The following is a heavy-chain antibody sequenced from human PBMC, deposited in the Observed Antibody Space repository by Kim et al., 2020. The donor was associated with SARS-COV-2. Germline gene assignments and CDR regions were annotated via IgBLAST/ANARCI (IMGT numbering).Heavy chain of an antibody. CDR3: ARRYCSSTSCPLYYGMDV. D-gene: IGHD2-2*01. J-gene: IGHJ6*02. V-gene: IGHV4-4*02. Sequence: SETLSLTCAVSGGSISSSNWWSWVRQPPGKGLEWIGEIYHSGSTNYNPSLKSRVTISVDKSKNQFSLKLSSVTAADTAVYYCARRYCSSTSCPLYYGMDVWGQGTTVTVSS. CDR2: IYHSGST. CDR1: GGSISSSNW.